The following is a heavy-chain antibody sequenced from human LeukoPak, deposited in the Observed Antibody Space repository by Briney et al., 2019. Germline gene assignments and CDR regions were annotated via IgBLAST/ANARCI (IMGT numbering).Heavy chain of an antibody. CDR2: IGGDGVGK. CDR3: AKRAGGTPDY. D-gene: IGHD1-26*01. CDR1: GFIFSNYA. Sequence: GRSLRLSCVASGFIFSNYAMTWVRQAPGKGLEWVSAIGGDGVGKDYADSVKGRFTISRDNSKNTLYLQMNSLRAEDAALYYCAKRAGGTPDYWGLGTLVIVSS. J-gene: IGHJ4*02. V-gene: IGHV3-23*01.